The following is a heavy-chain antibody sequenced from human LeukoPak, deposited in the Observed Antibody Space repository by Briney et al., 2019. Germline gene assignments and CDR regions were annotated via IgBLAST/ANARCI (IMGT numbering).Heavy chain of an antibody. D-gene: IGHD6-19*01. CDR2: ISGSGGST. CDR1: GFTFSNAW. V-gene: IGHV3-23*01. Sequence: GGSLRLSCAASGFTFSNAWMSWVRQAPGKGLEWVSAISGSGGSTYYADSVKGRFTISRDNSKNTLYLQMNSLRAEDTAVYYCAKGDSGYFDYWGQGTLVTVSS. CDR3: AKGDSGYFDY. J-gene: IGHJ4*02.